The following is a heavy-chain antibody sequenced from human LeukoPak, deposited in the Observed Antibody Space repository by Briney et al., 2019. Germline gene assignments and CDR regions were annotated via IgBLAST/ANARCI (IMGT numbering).Heavy chain of an antibody. Sequence: GGSLRLSCAASGFTFSSYSMNWVRQAPGKGLEWVSSISSSSSYIYYADSVKGRFTISRDNAKNSLYLQMNSLRAEDTAVYYCAKARGATKYYYYYMDVWGKGTTVTISS. D-gene: IGHD1-26*01. CDR3: AKARGATKYYYYYMDV. CDR1: GFTFSSYS. J-gene: IGHJ6*03. V-gene: IGHV3-21*01. CDR2: ISSSSSYI.